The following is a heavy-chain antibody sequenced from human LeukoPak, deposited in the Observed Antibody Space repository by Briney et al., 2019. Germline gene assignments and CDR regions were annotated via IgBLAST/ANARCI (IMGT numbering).Heavy chain of an antibody. D-gene: IGHD3-22*01. Sequence: SETLSLTCIVSGYSISSGYYWGWIRQPPGKGLEWIGSIYHSGSTYYNPSLKSRVTISVDTSKNQFSLKLSSVTAADTAVYYCAGTYYYGSSGYYSPGYWGQGTLVTVSS. V-gene: IGHV4-38-2*02. J-gene: IGHJ4*02. CDR3: AGTYYYGSSGYYSPGY. CDR2: IYHSGST. CDR1: GYSISSGYY.